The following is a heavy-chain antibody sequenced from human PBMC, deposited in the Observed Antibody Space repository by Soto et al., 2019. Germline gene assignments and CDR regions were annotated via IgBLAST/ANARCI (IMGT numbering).Heavy chain of an antibody. J-gene: IGHJ5*02. CDR3: ARMATFGSLNWFYP. CDR2: MNPGSGDT. D-gene: IGHD3-16*01. Sequence: ASVKVSCKASGYIFTNNDVSWVRQATGQGLEWMGWMNPGSGDTGYAQKFQGRVTMTRDISIATAYMELSSLRSDDTAIYYCARMATFGSLNWFYPWDKGTLFTISS. V-gene: IGHV1-8*01. CDR1: GYIFTNND.